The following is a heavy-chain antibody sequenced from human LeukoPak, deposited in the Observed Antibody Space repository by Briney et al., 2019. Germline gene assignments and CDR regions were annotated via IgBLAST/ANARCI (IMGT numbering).Heavy chain of an antibody. CDR2: IIPIFGTA. Sequence: HRASVKVSCKASGGTFSSYAISWVRQAPGQGLEWMGGIIPIFGTANYAQKFQGRVTITADESTSTAYMELSSLRSEDTAVYYCAKTYSSSPSPLDYFDYWGQGTLVTVSS. CDR1: GGTFSSYA. J-gene: IGHJ4*02. V-gene: IGHV1-69*13. D-gene: IGHD6-6*01. CDR3: AKTYSSSPSPLDYFDY.